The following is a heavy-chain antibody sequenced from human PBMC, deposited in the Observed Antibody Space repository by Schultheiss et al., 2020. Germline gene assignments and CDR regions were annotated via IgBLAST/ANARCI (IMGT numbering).Heavy chain of an antibody. V-gene: IGHV3-7*01. D-gene: IGHD6-19*01. CDR2: IKGDGSEI. Sequence: GGSLRLSCVASGFTFTNYWMTWVRQAPGKGLEWVANIKGDGSEIYYVESVKGRFTISRDNAKNSVFLQMNSLRAEDTAIYYCARAGGYSTGLAGGPMHWGQGTLVTVSS. CDR3: ARAGGYSTGLAGGPMH. J-gene: IGHJ4*02. CDR1: GFTFTNYW.